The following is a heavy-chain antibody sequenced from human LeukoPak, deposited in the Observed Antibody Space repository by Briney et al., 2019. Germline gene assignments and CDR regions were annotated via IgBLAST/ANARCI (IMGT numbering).Heavy chain of an antibody. V-gene: IGHV3-64*01. J-gene: IGHJ6*02. CDR1: GFTFSSYA. CDR3: ASNYGSGSYFTYYYYGMVV. CDR2: ISSNGGST. D-gene: IGHD3-10*01. Sequence: GGSLRLSCAASGFTFSSYAMHWVRQAPGKGLEYVSAISSNGGSTYYAHSVKGRFTISRDNAKNTLYLQMNSLRAEDTAVYYCASNYGSGSYFTYYYYGMVVWGQGTTVTVSS.